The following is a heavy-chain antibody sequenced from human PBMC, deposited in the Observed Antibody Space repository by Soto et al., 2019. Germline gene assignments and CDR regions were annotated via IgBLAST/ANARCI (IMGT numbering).Heavy chain of an antibody. CDR1: GGSISSYH. J-gene: IGHJ6*02. D-gene: IGHD3-10*01. CDR3: ARQGFGALHGLVEV. CDR2: VHYSWGS. Sequence: SETLSLTFTVSGGSISSYHWSWIRQTPGKGLEWIGYVHYSWGSNYNPSLKSRVAISLDTSKSQFSLKLTSVTATDTAVYYCARQGFGALHGLVEVWGQGTTVT. V-gene: IGHV4-59*08.